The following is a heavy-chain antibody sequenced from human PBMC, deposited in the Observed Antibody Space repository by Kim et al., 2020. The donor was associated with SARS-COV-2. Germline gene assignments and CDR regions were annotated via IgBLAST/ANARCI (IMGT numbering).Heavy chain of an antibody. V-gene: IGHV1-2*02. J-gene: IGHJ3*02. D-gene: IGHD3-10*01. CDR2: GGT. Sequence: GGTNYAQKFQGRVTMTRDTSISTAYMELSRLRSDDTAVYYCAIGDGAFDIWGQGTMVTVSS. CDR3: AIGDGAFDI.